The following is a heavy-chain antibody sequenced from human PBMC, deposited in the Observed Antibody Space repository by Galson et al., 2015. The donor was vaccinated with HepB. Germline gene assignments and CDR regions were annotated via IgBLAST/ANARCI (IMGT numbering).Heavy chain of an antibody. CDR2: IHSVGNT. J-gene: IGHJ4*02. CDR1: GFTSSSYG. CDR3: AKQGRRDDQNFDY. Sequence: SRRLSCSSSGFTSSSYGMSWVRQAPGKWREWVSVIHSVGNTYYADAVKCRFNISRDNTKNTVYLQMDSLRAEDTAGYYCAKQGRRDDQNFDYWGQGTLVTVSS. V-gene: IGHV3-23*01. D-gene: IGHD5-24*01.